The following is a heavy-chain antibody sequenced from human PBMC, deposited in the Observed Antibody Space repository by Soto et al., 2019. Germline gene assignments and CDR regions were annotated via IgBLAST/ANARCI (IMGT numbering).Heavy chain of an antibody. CDR1: GFIFGAYG. CDR3: AKSRGSGTYFNPSDAFDI. CDR2: IWYDESNP. V-gene: IGHV3-33*06. Sequence: QVQLVESGGGVVQPGKSLRLSCAASGFIFGAYGMHWVRQAPGKGLEWVAVIWYDESNPYYADSVKGRVTISRDNSKNTLYLQMNSLTAADTGVYYCAKSRGSGTYFNPSDAFDIWGQGTMVTVSS. D-gene: IGHD3-10*01. J-gene: IGHJ3*02.